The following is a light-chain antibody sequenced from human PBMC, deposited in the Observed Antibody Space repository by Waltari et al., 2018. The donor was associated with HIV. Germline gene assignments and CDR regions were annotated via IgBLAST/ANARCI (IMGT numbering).Light chain of an antibody. CDR1: SSDVGGYNY. CDR2: DVN. J-gene: IGLJ3*02. V-gene: IGLV2-11*01. CDR3: CSYADNYTWV. Sequence: QSALTQPRSMSGSPGQSVTISCTGTSSDVGGYNYVSWYQQHPGKAPKLMIFDVNKRPSGVPDRFSGSKSGNTASLTISGLQAEDEAEYYCCSYADNYTWVFGGGTKLTVL.